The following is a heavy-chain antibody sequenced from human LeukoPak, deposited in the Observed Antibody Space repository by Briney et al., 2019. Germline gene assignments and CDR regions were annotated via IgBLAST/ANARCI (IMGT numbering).Heavy chain of an antibody. V-gene: IGHV1-2*02. CDR1: GYTFISYD. D-gene: IGHD1-26*01. CDR2: INPNSGGT. CDR3: ARRGIVGVDY. Sequence: ASVKVSCKASGYTFISYDINWVRQAPGQGLEWMGWINPNSGGTNYAQKFQGRVTMTRDTSISTAYMELSRLRSDDTAVYYCARRGIVGVDYWGQGTLVTVSS. J-gene: IGHJ4*02.